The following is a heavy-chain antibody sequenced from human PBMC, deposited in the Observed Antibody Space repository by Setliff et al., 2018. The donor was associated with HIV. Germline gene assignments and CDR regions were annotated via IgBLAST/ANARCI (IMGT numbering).Heavy chain of an antibody. CDR3: STDYGDY. Sequence: ASVKVSCKTSGYTFTASYLHWVRQAPGQGLQWMGWMHPNSGATKYAQKFRDRVTLTTDTSTRTAYMELRSLRSDDTAVYYCSTDYGDYWGQGTLVTVSS. CDR1: GYTFTASY. CDR2: MHPNSGAT. J-gene: IGHJ4*02. V-gene: IGHV1-2*02.